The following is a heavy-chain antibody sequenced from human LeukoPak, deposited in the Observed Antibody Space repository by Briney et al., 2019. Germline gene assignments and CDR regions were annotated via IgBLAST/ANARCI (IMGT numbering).Heavy chain of an antibody. V-gene: IGHV4-31*03. D-gene: IGHD3-10*01. CDR1: GVSINNDDYC. CDR2: IYYSGST. Sequence: PSETLSLTCTVSGVSINNDDYCWTWVRQHPGKGLEWIGHIYYSGSTYYNPSLKSRVTMSVDTSRTQFSLKLNSVTDADTAVYYCASGLAVVRGVGYWGQGTLVTVSS. J-gene: IGHJ4*02. CDR3: ASGLAVVRGVGY.